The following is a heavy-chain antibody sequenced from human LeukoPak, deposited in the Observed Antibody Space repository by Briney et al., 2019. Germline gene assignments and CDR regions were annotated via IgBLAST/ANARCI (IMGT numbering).Heavy chain of an antibody. J-gene: IGHJ4*02. CDR3: ARDLVAAGGRDY. V-gene: IGHV3-33*01. CDR2: IWYDGSNK. Sequence: GGSLRLSCAASGFTFSSYGMHWVRQAPGKGLEWVAVIWYDGSNKYYADSVQGRFTISRDNSKNTLYMQMNSLRAEDTAVYYCARDLVAAGGRDYWGQGTLVTVSS. CDR1: GFTFSSYG. D-gene: IGHD2-15*01.